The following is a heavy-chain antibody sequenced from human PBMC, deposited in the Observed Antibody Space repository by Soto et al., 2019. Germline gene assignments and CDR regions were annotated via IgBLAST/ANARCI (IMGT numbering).Heavy chain of an antibody. V-gene: IGHV4-4*07. J-gene: IGHJ4*02. Sequence: SETLSLTCTVSGGSLNNYYWSWIRQPAGKGLEWIGRIYTVGSTNYNPSLKSRVTMSIDTSKNQFSLRLTSVTAADTAVYYCARCPLTHSYAQFDSWGQGSLVTVSS. CDR2: IYTVGST. D-gene: IGHD3-16*01. CDR3: ARCPLTHSYAQFDS. CDR1: GGSLNNYY.